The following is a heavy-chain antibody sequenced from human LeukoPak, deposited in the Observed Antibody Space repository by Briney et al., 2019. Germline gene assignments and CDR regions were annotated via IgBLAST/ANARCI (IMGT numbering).Heavy chain of an antibody. CDR2: IYYSGST. CDR1: GGSFTSYY. CDR3: AREAYCGGDCYFDY. Sequence: PSETLSLTCTVSGGSFTSYYWSWIRQPPGKGLEWIGYIYYSGSTKYNPSLKSRVTISVDTSKNQFSLKLSSVTAADTAVYYCAREAYCGGDCYFDYWGQGTLVTVSS. D-gene: IGHD2-21*02. V-gene: IGHV4-59*12. J-gene: IGHJ4*02.